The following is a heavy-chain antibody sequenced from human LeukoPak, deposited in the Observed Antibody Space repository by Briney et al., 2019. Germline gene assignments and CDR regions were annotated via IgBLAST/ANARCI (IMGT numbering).Heavy chain of an antibody. D-gene: IGHD3-3*01. Sequence: APVKVSCKASENTCTNYYMHWVRQAPGQGLEWLGLINPNGGRTSYAQNFQGRVTMTRDTSTTTVYLELSSLRSEDTAVYYCARSSLKSTIRIGPLRSHYFDYWGQGTLVTVSS. CDR1: ENTCTNYY. J-gene: IGHJ4*02. V-gene: IGHV1-46*01. CDR2: INPNGGRT. CDR3: ARSSLKSTIRIGPLRSHYFDY.